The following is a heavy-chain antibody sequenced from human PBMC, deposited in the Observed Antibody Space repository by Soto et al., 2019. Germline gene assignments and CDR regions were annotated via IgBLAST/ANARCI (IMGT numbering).Heavy chain of an antibody. J-gene: IGHJ6*02. CDR1: GFTFSSYS. CDR2: ISSSSSYI. V-gene: IGHV3-21*01. Sequence: EVQLVESGGGLVKPGGSLRLSCAASGFTFSSYSMNWVRQAPGKGLEWVSSISSSSSYIYYADSVKGRFTISRDNAKNSLYLQMNSLRAEDTAVYYCARTPWSTESIKYYYYGMDVWGQGTTVTVSS. D-gene: IGHD6-6*01. CDR3: ARTPWSTESIKYYYYGMDV.